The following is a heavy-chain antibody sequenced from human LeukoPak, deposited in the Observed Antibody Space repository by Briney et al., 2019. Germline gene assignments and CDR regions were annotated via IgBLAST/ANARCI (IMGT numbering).Heavy chain of an antibody. Sequence: SETLSLTRAVYGGSFSGYYWSWIRQPPGKGLEWIGEINHSGSTNYNPSLKSRVTISVDTSKNQFSLKLSSVTAADTAVYYCARTPYGSGSYYNGYYFDYWGQGTLVTVSS. J-gene: IGHJ4*02. CDR2: INHSGST. CDR1: GGSFSGYY. D-gene: IGHD3-10*01. V-gene: IGHV4-34*01. CDR3: ARTPYGSGSYYNGYYFDY.